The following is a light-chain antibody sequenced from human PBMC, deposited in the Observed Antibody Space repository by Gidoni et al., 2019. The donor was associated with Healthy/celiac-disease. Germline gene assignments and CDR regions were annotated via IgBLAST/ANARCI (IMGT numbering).Light chain of an antibody. J-gene: IGKJ4*01. CDR2: AAS. CDR1: QSISSY. CDR3: QQSYSTPPLT. Sequence: DIQMTQSTSSRSASVGDRITITCRASQSISSYLNWYQQKPGKAPKLLIYAASSLQSGVPSRFSGSGSGTDFTLTISSLQPEDFATYYCQQSYSTPPLTFGGGTKVEIK. V-gene: IGKV1-39*01.